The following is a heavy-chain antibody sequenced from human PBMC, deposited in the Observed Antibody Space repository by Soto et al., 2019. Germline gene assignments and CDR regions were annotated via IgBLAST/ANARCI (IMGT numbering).Heavy chain of an antibody. J-gene: IGHJ4*02. CDR1: GYTFTSYT. Sequence: VASVKVSCKASGYTFTSYTMHWVRQAPGQRLEWMGWINTGNGNTKYSQNFQGRVTITRDTSASTAYMELSSLRSEDTAVYYCATLCGGACFTDYWGQGTLVTVSS. D-gene: IGHD2-21*02. V-gene: IGHV1-3*04. CDR3: ATLCGGACFTDY. CDR2: INTGNGNT.